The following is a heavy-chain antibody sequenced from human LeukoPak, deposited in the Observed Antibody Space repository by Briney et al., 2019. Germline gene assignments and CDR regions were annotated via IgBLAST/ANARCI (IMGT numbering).Heavy chain of an antibody. CDR3: VKDRTLSAAGIDY. D-gene: IGHD2-2*01. J-gene: IGHJ4*02. V-gene: IGHV3-9*01. Sequence: GRSLRLSCAASGFIVDAYAMHWARHPPGKCRGWGSGIVWNSGGIGYADSVKGRFTISRDNAKNSLYLQMNSLRAEDTALYYCVKDRTLSAAGIDYWGQGTLVTVSS. CDR2: IVWNSGGI. CDR1: GFIVDAYA.